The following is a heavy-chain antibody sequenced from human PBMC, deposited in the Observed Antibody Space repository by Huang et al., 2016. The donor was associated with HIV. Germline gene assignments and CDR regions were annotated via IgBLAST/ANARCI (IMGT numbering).Heavy chain of an antibody. CDR3: ARGQGGYYYYYMDV. CDR1: GGSFSGYY. V-gene: IGHV4-34*01. J-gene: IGHJ6*03. Sequence: QVQLQQWGAGLLRPSETLSLTCAVYGGSFSGYYGTWIRQPPGKGLEWIGEINQSESTNYNPSLKSRVTISVDTSRNQFSLTLTSVTAADTAVYYCARGQGGYYYYYMDVWGKGTTVTVS. CDR2: INQSEST.